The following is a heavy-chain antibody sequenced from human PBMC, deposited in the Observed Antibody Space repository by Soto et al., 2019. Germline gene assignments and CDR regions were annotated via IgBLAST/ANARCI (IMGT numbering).Heavy chain of an antibody. V-gene: IGHV1-18*01. CDR1: GYTFTRYS. CDR3: ARDHAGSGWFRFDY. Sequence: QVQLVQSGAEVKKPGASVKVSCKTSGYTFTRYSISWVRQAPGQGLEWMGWISAYNGDTNYAQKLQGRVTMTTDTSESTAYMELRSLRSDDTAMYYCARDHAGSGWFRFDYWGQGTLVTVSS. D-gene: IGHD6-19*01. CDR2: ISAYNGDT. J-gene: IGHJ4*02.